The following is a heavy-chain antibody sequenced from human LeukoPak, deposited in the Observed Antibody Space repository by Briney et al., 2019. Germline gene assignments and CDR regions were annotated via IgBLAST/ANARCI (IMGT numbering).Heavy chain of an antibody. D-gene: IGHD2-21*02. CDR3: TAVVTIWRVNY. V-gene: IGHV3-15*01. J-gene: IGHJ4*02. CDR1: GFTLSDAW. CDR2: IRAKSAGETT. Sequence: SGGSLRLSCAASGFTLSDAWMSWVRQAPGKGLEWVGRIRAKSAGETTDYAAPVKGRFIISRDDSKNTLYLQMNSLKTEDTALYYCTAVVTIWRVNYWGQGTLVTVSS.